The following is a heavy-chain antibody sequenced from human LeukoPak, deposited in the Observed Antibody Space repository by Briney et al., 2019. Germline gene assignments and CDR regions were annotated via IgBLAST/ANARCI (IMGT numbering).Heavy chain of an antibody. V-gene: IGHV1-69*05. Sequence: ASVNISCKASGYSFTTYYLHWVRQAPGQGLEWTGGIIPIFGTANYAQKFQGRVTITTDESTSTAYMELRSLRSEDTAVYYCARARRDGYPNDYWGQGTLVTVSS. J-gene: IGHJ4*02. CDR3: ARARRDGYPNDY. CDR1: GYSFTTYY. CDR2: IIPIFGTA. D-gene: IGHD5-24*01.